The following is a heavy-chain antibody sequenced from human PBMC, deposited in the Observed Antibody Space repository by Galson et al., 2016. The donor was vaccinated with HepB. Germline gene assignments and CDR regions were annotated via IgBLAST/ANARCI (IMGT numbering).Heavy chain of an antibody. J-gene: IGHJ5*02. Sequence: SLRLSCAASGLSFSSSAMSWVRQAPGKGLEWVSGISGSGRITYYADSVEGRFSVSRDNTKNTLFLRINSLRVEDTAVYYCAKEFRCSDTSCFEGNWFDPWGQGTLVTVSS. V-gene: IGHV3-23*01. CDR1: GLSFSSSA. CDR3: AKEFRCSDTSCFEGNWFDP. CDR2: ISGSGRIT. D-gene: IGHD2-2*01.